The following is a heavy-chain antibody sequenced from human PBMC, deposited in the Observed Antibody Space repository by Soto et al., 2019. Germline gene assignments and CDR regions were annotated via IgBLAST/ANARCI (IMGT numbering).Heavy chain of an antibody. Sequence: ASVKVSCKASGYTFTSYAMHWVRQAPGQRLEWMGWINAGNGNTKYSQKFQGRVTITRDTSASTAYMELSSLRSEDTAVYYCARDKTGFFAFDIWGQGTMVTVSS. CDR3: ARDKTGFFAFDI. D-gene: IGHD3-9*01. V-gene: IGHV1-3*01. CDR1: GYTFTSYA. CDR2: INAGNGNT. J-gene: IGHJ3*02.